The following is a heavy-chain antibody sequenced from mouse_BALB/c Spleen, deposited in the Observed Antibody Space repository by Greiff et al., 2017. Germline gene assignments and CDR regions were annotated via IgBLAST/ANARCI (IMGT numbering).Heavy chain of an antibody. V-gene: IGHV1-54*01. CDR2: INPGSGGT. CDR3: ARGLLRSYWYFDV. CDR1: GYAFTNYL. J-gene: IGHJ1*01. D-gene: IGHD1-1*01. Sequence: VQLQQSGAELVRPGTSVKVSCKASGYAFTNYLIEWVKQRPGQGLEWIGVINPGSGGTNYNEKFKGKATLTADKSSSTAYMQLSSLTSDDSAVYFCARGLLRSYWYFDVWGAGTTVTVSS.